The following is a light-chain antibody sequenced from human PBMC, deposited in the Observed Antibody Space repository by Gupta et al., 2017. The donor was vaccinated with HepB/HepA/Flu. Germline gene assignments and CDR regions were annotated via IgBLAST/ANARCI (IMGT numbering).Light chain of an antibody. CDR3: QQYNDWPRT. CDR2: GAS. V-gene: IGKV3-15*01. CDR1: QTVGRN. Sequence: ETVMTQFPATLSVSPGESATLSCRASQTVGRNLAWYQHKSGQAPVLLIYGASTRVTGVPYRFSGSGSQTEFTLTISSLQSEDLAIYYCQQYNDWPRTFGQGTRVEIE. J-gene: IGKJ1*01.